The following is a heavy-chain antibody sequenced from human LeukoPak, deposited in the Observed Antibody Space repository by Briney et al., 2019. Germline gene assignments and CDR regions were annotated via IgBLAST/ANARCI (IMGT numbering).Heavy chain of an antibody. CDR2: ISYDGSNK. J-gene: IGHJ6*02. CDR1: GFTFSGYP. CDR3: ARDFGGAPSSSDYYYYGMDV. Sequence: PGGSLRLSCAASGFTFSGYPIHWVRQAPGKGLEWVAVISYDGSNKYYADSVKGRFTISRDNSKNTLYLQMNSLRAEDTAVYYCARDFGGAPSSSDYYYYGMDVWGQGTTVTVSS. D-gene: IGHD6-6*01. V-gene: IGHV3-30-3*01.